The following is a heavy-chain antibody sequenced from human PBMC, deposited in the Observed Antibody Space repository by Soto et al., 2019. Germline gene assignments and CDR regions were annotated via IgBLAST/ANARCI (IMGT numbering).Heavy chain of an antibody. CDR2: IYYSGST. CDR1: GGAISSYY. CDR3: ARAPSYGGNSEEFXY. J-gene: IGHJ4*02. D-gene: IGHD4-17*01. V-gene: IGHV4-59*08. Sequence: PSEPLSLTCTVSGGAISSYYWSWIRQPPGKGLEWIGYIYYSGSTNYNPSLKSRVTISVDTSKNQFSLKLNSMTAADTAVYYCARAPSYGGNSEEFXYWGQGTLVTVS.